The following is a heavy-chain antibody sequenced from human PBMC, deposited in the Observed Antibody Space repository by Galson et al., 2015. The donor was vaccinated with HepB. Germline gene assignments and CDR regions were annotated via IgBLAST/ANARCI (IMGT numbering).Heavy chain of an antibody. V-gene: IGHV3-21*01. J-gene: IGHJ6*03. Sequence: SLKVSCADPGFTFRSYSMNWVRQAPGKGLEWVSSISSSSSYIYYADSVKGRFTISRDNAKNSLYLQMNSLRAEDTAVYYCARGGSSNFYYYYMDVWGKGTTVTVSS. CDR1: GFTFRSYS. D-gene: IGHD6-13*01. CDR3: ARGGSSNFYYYYMDV. CDR2: ISSSSSYI.